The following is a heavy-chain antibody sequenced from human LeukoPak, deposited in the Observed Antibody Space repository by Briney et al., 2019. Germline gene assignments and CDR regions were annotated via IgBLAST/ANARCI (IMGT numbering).Heavy chain of an antibody. CDR2: ISETGGTT. D-gene: IGHD2-8*01. V-gene: IGHV3-23*01. CDR1: GFTFSSYA. Sequence: GGSLRLSRAGSGFTFSSYAMSWVRQAPGKGLEWVSAISETGGTTYDADSVKGRFTISRDNSKSTLYLQMNSLRAEDTAVYYCAKDTSIGRYCTNGVCSPFDYWGKGTLVTVSS. CDR3: AKDTSIGRYCTNGVCSPFDY. J-gene: IGHJ4*02.